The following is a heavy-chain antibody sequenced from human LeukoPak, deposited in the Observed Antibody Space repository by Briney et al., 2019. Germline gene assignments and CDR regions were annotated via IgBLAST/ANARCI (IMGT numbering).Heavy chain of an antibody. V-gene: IGHV3-66*01. D-gene: IGHD4-17*01. J-gene: IGHJ1*01. Sequence: GGSLRLSCAASGFTVSSNYMSWVRQAPGKGLEWVSVIYSGGSTYYAVSVKGRFTISRDNSKNTLYLQMNSLRAEDTAVYYCARDLALSNYGEHWGQGTLVTVSS. CDR3: ARDLALSNYGEH. CDR2: IYSGGST. CDR1: GFTVSSNY.